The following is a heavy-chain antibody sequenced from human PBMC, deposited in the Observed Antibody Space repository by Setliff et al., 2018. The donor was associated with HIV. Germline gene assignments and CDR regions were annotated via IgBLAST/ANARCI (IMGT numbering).Heavy chain of an antibody. V-gene: IGHV4-39*01. Sequence: SETLSLTCTISGGSISSSSYYWGWIRQPPGKGLEWIGSIYYSGSTYYNPSLKSRVTISVDTSKNQFSLKLSSVTAADTAVYYCARGNNGYYYDSSGYYHWGRGTLVTVSS. J-gene: IGHJ5*02. D-gene: IGHD3-22*01. CDR3: ARGNNGYYYDSSGYYH. CDR1: GGSISSSSYY. CDR2: IYYSGST.